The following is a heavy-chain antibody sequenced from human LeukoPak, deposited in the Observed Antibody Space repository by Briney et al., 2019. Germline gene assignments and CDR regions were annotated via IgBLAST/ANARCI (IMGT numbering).Heavy chain of an antibody. D-gene: IGHD6-19*01. Sequence: PGGSLRLSCAASGFTVSSNYMGWVRQAPGKGLEWVSVIYSGGSTYYADSVKGRFTISRDNSKSTLYLQMNSLRAEDTAVYYCAKVPSSLAVAGQRYFDYWGQGTLVTVSS. J-gene: IGHJ4*02. CDR2: IYSGGST. CDR1: GFTVSSNY. V-gene: IGHV3-53*01. CDR3: AKVPSSLAVAGQRYFDY.